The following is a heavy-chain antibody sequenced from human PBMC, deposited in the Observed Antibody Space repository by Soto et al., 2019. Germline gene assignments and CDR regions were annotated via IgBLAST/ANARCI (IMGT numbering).Heavy chain of an antibody. CDR1: GFTFSSYA. CDR3: ARVIVPAATYYYYGMDV. J-gene: IGHJ6*02. D-gene: IGHD2-2*01. Sequence: ESGGGVVQPGRSLRLSCAASGFTFSSYAMHWVRQAPGKGLEWVAVISYDGSNKYYADSVKGRFTISRDNSKNTLYLQMNSLRAEDTAVYYCARVIVPAATYYYYGMDVWGQGTTVTVSS. CDR2: ISYDGSNK. V-gene: IGHV3-30-3*01.